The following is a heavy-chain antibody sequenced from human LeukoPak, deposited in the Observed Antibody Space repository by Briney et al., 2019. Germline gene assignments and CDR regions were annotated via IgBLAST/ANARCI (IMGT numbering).Heavy chain of an antibody. Sequence: PGGSLRLSCAGSGFTFSSYALSWIRQAPGKGLEWVSGIRNSGGSTYYADSVKGRFTMSRDNFKNTVYLQMNSLRAEDMAVYYCAKHRRDDNISGSYRGLHYWGQGTLVTVSS. V-gene: IGHV3-23*01. CDR1: GFTFSSYA. CDR3: AKHRRDDNISGSYRGLHY. CDR2: IRNSGGST. D-gene: IGHD3-10*01. J-gene: IGHJ4*02.